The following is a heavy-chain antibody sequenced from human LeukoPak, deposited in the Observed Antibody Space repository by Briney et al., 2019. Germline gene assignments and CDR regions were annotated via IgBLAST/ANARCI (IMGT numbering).Heavy chain of an antibody. D-gene: IGHD1-20*01. V-gene: IGHV4-38-2*02. Sequence: SETLSLTCTVSGYSISSGYFWGWIRQPPGKGLEWIGSFYHSGITYYNPSLKSRVTISVEMSKNQFSLKVTSVTAADTAVYYCARRITGTTSDSFDYWGQGNVVTVSS. CDR1: GYSISSGYF. CDR3: ARRITGTTSDSFDY. J-gene: IGHJ4*02. CDR2: FYHSGIT.